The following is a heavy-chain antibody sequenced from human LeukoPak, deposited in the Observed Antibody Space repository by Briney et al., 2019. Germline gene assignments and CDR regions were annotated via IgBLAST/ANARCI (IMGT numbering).Heavy chain of an antibody. D-gene: IGHD6-13*01. J-gene: IGHJ6*02. CDR2: ISSSSYI. V-gene: IGHV3-21*01. Sequence: GGSLRLSCAASGFTFSSYSMNWVRQAPGKGLEWVSSISSSSYIYYADSVKGRFTISRDNAKNSLYLQMNSLRAEDTAVYYCARDQGIAAPNHPYYGMDVWGQGTTVTVSS. CDR1: GFTFSSYS. CDR3: ARDQGIAAPNHPYYGMDV.